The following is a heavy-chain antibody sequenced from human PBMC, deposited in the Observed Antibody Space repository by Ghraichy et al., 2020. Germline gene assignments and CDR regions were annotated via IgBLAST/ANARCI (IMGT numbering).Heavy chain of an antibody. D-gene: IGHD1-26*01. CDR3: AAVGKVGATLPNWFDP. V-gene: IGHV1-58*01. CDR1: GFTFTSSA. J-gene: IGHJ5*02. Sequence: SVKVSCKASGFTFTSSAVQWVRQARGQRLEWIGWIVVGSGNTNYAQKFQERVTITRDMSTSTAYMELSSLRSEDTAVYYCAAVGKVGATLPNWFDPWGQGTLVTVSS. CDR2: IVVGSGNT.